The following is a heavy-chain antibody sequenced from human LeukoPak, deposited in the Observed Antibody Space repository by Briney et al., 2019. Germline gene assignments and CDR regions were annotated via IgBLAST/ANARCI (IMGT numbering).Heavy chain of an antibody. CDR1: GGSFSGYY. Sequence: SETLSLTCAVYGGSFSGYYWSWIRQPPGKGLEWIGEINHSGSTNYNPSLKCRVTISVDTSKNQFSLKLSSVTAADTAVYYCARGIIAAAGNFDYWGQGTLVTVSS. CDR3: ARGIIAAAGNFDY. V-gene: IGHV4-34*01. CDR2: INHSGST. D-gene: IGHD6-13*01. J-gene: IGHJ4*02.